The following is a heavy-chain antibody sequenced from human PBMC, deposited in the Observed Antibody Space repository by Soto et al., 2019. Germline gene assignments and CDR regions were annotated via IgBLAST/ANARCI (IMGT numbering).Heavy chain of an antibody. J-gene: IGHJ3*02. Sequence: QVQLQESGPGLVKPSQTLSLTCTVSGGSISSGDYYWSWIRQPPGKGLEWIGYIYYSGSSYYSPSLKSRVTISLDTSKNQFSLNLSSVTAADTAVYYCTSGSVIRGSEIWGQGTMVTVSS. CDR3: TSGSVIRGSEI. V-gene: IGHV4-30-4*01. CDR2: IYYSGSS. CDR1: GGSISSGDYY. D-gene: IGHD3-10*01.